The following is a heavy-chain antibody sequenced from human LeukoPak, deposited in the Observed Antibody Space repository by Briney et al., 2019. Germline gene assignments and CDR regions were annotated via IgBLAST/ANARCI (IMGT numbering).Heavy chain of an antibody. CDR3: ARTSYDSSGYLGY. Sequence: ASVKVSCKASGGTFSSYAISWVRQAPGQGLEWMGRIIPILGIANYAQKFQGRVTITADKSTSTAHMELSSLRSEDTAVYYCARTSYDSSGYLGYWGQGTLVTVSS. CDR2: IIPILGIA. V-gene: IGHV1-69*04. D-gene: IGHD3-22*01. J-gene: IGHJ4*02. CDR1: GGTFSSYA.